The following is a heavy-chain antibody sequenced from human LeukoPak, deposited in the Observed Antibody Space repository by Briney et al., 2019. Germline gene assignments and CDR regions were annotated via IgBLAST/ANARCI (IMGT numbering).Heavy chain of an antibody. CDR1: GFTFTGYY. CDR2: IKTNSGGT. J-gene: IGHJ6*03. D-gene: IGHD2/OR15-2a*01. V-gene: IGHV1-2*02. CDR3: ARRKRIDMDV. Sequence: ASVKVSCKASGFTFTGYYIHWVRQAPGQGLEWMGWIKTNSGGTNYAQKFQGRVTMTWDTSISTAYMELSGLRSDDTAVYYCARRKRIDMDVWGKGTTVTVSS.